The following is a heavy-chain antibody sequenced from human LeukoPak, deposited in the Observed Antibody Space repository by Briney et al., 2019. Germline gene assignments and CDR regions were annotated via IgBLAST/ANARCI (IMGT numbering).Heavy chain of an antibody. V-gene: IGHV4-59*02. D-gene: IGHD3-16*01. CDR2: IYYGGST. Sequence: SETLSLTCSVSGGSVSDFYWSWIRQSPGKGLEWIGYIYYGGSTTYSPSLKSRVSISRDTSRNQLSLKLTSMTAADTAVYYCARNGGSRFFYMDIWGEGTTVSVS. CDR3: ARNGGSRFFYMDI. CDR1: GGSVSDFY. J-gene: IGHJ6*03.